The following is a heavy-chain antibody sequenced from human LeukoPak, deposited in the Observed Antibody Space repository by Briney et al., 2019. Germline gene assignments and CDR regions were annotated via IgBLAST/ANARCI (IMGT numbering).Heavy chain of an antibody. Sequence: ASVKVSCKASGYTFTSYGTSWVRQAPGQGLEWMGWISAYNGNTNYAQKLQGRVTMTTDTSTSTAYMELRSLRSDDTAVYHCARDKPSGDSSGYFTWGQGTLVTVSS. CDR2: ISAYNGNT. CDR1: GYTFTSYG. J-gene: IGHJ5*02. CDR3: ARDKPSGDSSGYFT. V-gene: IGHV1-18*01. D-gene: IGHD3-22*01.